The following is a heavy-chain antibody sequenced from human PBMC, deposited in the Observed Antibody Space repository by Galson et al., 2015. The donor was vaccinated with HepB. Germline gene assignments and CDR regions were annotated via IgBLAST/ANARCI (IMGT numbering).Heavy chain of an antibody. Sequence: LSLTCTVSGGSISSYFWNWIRQPPGKGLEWIGYIYYSGSTNYNPSLKSRVTISKDTSKHQFSLRLNSVTAADTAVYYCARGSVDGHNFWSRANPYYFDYWGQGTLVTVSS. D-gene: IGHD5-24*01. CDR3: ARGSVDGHNFWSRANPYYFDY. J-gene: IGHJ4*02. CDR2: IYYSGST. CDR1: GGSISSYF. V-gene: IGHV4-59*01.